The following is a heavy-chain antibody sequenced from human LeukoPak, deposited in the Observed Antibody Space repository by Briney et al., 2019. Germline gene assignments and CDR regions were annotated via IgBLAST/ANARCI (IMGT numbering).Heavy chain of an antibody. CDR2: ISGSGGST. V-gene: IGHV3-23*01. CDR1: GFTFSSYA. D-gene: IGHD5-18*01. Sequence: GGSLRLSCAASGFTFSSYAMSWVRQAPGKGLEWVSAISGSGGSTYYVDSVKGRFTISRDNSKNTLYLQMNSLRAEDTAVYYCAKVLLTGYSYLGGPLVFDYWGQGTLVTVSS. CDR3: AKVLLTGYSYLGGPLVFDY. J-gene: IGHJ4*02.